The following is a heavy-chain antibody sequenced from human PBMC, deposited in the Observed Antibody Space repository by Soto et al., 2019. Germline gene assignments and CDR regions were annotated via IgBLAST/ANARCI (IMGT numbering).Heavy chain of an antibody. CDR1: GFTFSTYP. CDR2: IRSSSSTI. Sequence: GGSLRLSCAASGFTFSTYPMNWVRQVPGKGLEWVSYIRSSSSTIYYADSVKGRFTISIDSAKNSLYLQMNSLRAEDTAVYYCARDQGNNWDLDYWGQGTLVTVS. J-gene: IGHJ4*02. CDR3: ARDQGNNWDLDY. D-gene: IGHD1-1*01. V-gene: IGHV3-48*01.